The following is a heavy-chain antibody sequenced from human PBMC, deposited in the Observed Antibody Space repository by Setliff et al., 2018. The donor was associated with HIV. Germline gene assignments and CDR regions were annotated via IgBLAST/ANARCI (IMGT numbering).Heavy chain of an antibody. CDR3: ARGRYRDYYGSGSLNWFDP. CDR2: INSFGSST. CDR1: GFAFNEHW. V-gene: IGHV3-74*01. D-gene: IGHD3-10*01. Sequence: PGGSLRLSCAASGFAFNEHWMHWVRQSPGKGLMWVARINSFGSSTTYVDSVKGRFTISRDNAKNALYLHMNSLRVEDTAVYYCARGRYRDYYGSGSLNWFDPWGQGTLVTVSS. J-gene: IGHJ5*02.